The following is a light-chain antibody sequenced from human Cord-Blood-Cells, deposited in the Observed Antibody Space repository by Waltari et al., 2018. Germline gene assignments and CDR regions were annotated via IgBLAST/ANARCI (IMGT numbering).Light chain of an antibody. J-gene: IGLJ3*02. CDR2: DVR. CDR1: SSYVGGFYL. Sequence: QSALTQPASLSGSPGQSVTISWTGTSSYVGGFYLFSWYQTHPGNAPKLMIYDVRNRPSGFSTRFSGSKSGNTASLTISGLQAEDEADYYCSSYTSSSTLVFGGGTKLTVL. V-gene: IGLV2-14*03. CDR3: SSYTSSSTLV.